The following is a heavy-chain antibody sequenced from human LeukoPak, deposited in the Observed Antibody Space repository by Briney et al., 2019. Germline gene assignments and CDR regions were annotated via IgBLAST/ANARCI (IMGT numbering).Heavy chain of an antibody. CDR3: ARDRPYSSSSYYFDY. Sequence: SETLSLTCTVSGGSISSYYWSWIRQPPGKGLEWIGYIYYSGSTNYNPSLKSGVTISVDTSKNQFSLKLSSVTAADTAAYYCARDRPYSSSSYYFDYWGQGTLVTVSS. CDR1: GGSISSYY. J-gene: IGHJ4*02. D-gene: IGHD6-13*01. CDR2: IYYSGST. V-gene: IGHV4-59*01.